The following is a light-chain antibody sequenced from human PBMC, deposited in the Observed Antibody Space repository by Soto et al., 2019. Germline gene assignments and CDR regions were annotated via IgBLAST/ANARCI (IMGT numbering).Light chain of an antibody. CDR3: QQYGTSPGMYT. J-gene: IGKJ2*01. V-gene: IGKV3-20*01. CDR2: GLS. CDR1: QSVSSSY. Sequence: EIVLTQSPGPLYLSPGERATLSCRASQSVSSSYLAWYQQKPRQAPRLLIFGLSSRATGIPDRFSGSGSGTDFTLTISRLEPEDFALYYCQQYGTSPGMYTFGQGTKLEIK.